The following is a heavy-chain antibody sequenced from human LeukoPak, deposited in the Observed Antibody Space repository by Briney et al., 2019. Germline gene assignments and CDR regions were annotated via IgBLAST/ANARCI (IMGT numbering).Heavy chain of an antibody. D-gene: IGHD1-26*01. CDR2: ISSISSTI. CDR1: GLTFSSYS. Sequence: EGSRRLSCAASGLTFSSYSMNWVRQAAGQGVEWDSYISSISSTIYYADSVRGRFTISRDNAKNSLYLQMNSLRAEDTAVYYCARVIVGATTGWFDPWGQGTLVTVSS. CDR3: ARVIVGATTGWFDP. J-gene: IGHJ5*02. V-gene: IGHV3-48*01.